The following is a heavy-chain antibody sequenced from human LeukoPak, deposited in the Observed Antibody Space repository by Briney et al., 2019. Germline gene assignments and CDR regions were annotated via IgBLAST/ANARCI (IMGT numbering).Heavy chain of an antibody. CDR2: ISDSGGST. V-gene: IGHV3-23*01. CDR1: GFTFSSYA. CDR3: AKASPVAPYPDY. D-gene: IGHD5-12*01. Sequence: PGGSLRLSCTASGFTFSSYAMNWVRQAPGKGLEWVSAISDSGGSTYYADSVKGRFTISRDNSKNTLYLQMNSLRAEDTAVYYCAKASPVAPYPDYWGQGTLVTVSS. J-gene: IGHJ4*02.